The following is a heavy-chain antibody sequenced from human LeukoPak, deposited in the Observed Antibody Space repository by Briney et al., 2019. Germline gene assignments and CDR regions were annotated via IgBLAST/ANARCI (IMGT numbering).Heavy chain of an antibody. V-gene: IGHV1-18*04. CDR3: ARLIVAAAGTSDWFDP. J-gene: IGHJ5*02. D-gene: IGHD6-13*01. CDR1: AYSFTGYY. Sequence: GASVKVSCNASAYSFTGYYMHWVRQAPGQGLEWMGWISAYNGNTNYAQKLQGRVTMTTDTSTSTAYMELRGLRSDDTAVYYCARLIVAAAGTSDWFDPWGQGTLVTVSS. CDR2: ISAYNGNT.